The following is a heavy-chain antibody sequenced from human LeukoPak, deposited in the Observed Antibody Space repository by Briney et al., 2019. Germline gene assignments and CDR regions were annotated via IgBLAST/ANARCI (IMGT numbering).Heavy chain of an antibody. V-gene: IGHV4-59*01. CDR3: ATERVAFDI. J-gene: IGHJ3*02. Sequence: SETLSLTCTVSGGSISSYYWSWIRQPPGKGLEWIGYIYYSGSTNYNPSLKSRVTISVDTSKNQFSLKLSSVTAADTAVYYCATERVAFDIWGQGTMVTVSS. CDR1: GGSISSYY. CDR2: IYYSGST.